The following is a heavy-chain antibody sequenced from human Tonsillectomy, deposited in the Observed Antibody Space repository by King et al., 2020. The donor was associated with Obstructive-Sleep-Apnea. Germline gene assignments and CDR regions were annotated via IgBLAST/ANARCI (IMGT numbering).Heavy chain of an antibody. V-gene: IGHV3-30*04. J-gene: IGHJ6*02. Sequence: VQLVESGGGVVQPGMSLRLSCAGSGFTFSTYAIHWVRQAPGKWLEWVAVTSSDGSYKYYADSVTGRFTISRDNSKNTLYLQMNSLRAGDTATYYCARDPDRFCCSSSNCCGGINGMDVWGPGTTVTVSS. D-gene: IGHD2-2*01. CDR2: TSSDGSYK. CDR1: GFTFSTYA. CDR3: ARDPDRFCCSSSNCCGGINGMDV.